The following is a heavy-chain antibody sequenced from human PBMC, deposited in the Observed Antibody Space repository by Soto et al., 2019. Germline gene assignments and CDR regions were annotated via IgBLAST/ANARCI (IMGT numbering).Heavy chain of an antibody. CDR2: ISSSGSTI. CDR3: ARDSSSLFDY. J-gene: IGHJ4*02. V-gene: IGHV3-48*04. CDR1: GFTFTRYS. D-gene: IGHD6-13*01. Sequence: GGSLRLSCAASGFTFTRYSMNWVRQAPGKGLEWVSYISSSGSTIYYADSVKGRFAISRDNAKNSLYLQMNSLRAEDTAVYYCARDSSSLFDYWGQGTLVTVSS.